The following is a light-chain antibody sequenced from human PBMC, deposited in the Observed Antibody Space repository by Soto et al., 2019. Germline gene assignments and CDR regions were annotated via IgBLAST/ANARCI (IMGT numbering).Light chain of an antibody. CDR2: DAA. Sequence: EIEVTQSPATLSLPPWERATLSCRARQRVSSYLAWYQQKPGQAARLLIYDAANTANGIAARLSGSGSGTDFTLTISSLEPEDFAVYYCHQRSNWPWTFGQGTKVDIK. CDR1: QRVSSY. J-gene: IGKJ1*01. V-gene: IGKV3-11*01. CDR3: HQRSNWPWT.